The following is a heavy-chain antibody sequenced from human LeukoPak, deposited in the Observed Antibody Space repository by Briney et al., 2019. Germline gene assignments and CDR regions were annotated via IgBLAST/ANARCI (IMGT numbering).Heavy chain of an antibody. CDR1: GFTFSSYG. J-gene: IGHJ4*02. V-gene: IGHV3-30*18. Sequence: GRSLRLPCAASGFTFSSYGMHWVRQAPGKGLEWVAVISYDGSNKYYADSVKGRFTISRDNSKNTLYLQMNSLRAEDTAVYYCAKANSAYYYDSSGYYYDYWGQGTLVTVSS. D-gene: IGHD3-22*01. CDR2: ISYDGSNK. CDR3: AKANSAYYYDSSGYYYDY.